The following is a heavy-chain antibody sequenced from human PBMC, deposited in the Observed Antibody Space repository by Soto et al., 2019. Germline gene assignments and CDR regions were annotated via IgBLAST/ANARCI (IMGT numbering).Heavy chain of an antibody. CDR1: GFSLSTRGVA. CDR2: IYWDEDK. D-gene: IGHD5-12*01. Sequence: QITLKESGPTLVKPTQTLTLTCTFSGFSLSTRGVAVGWFRQPPGKALEWLALIYWDEDKWYSPSLKSRLTVSDDTSENHRERTMTYLDPADTATYYCAHRPRGYASYFDYWGQGNLVTVSS. J-gene: IGHJ4*02. CDR3: AHRPRGYASYFDY. V-gene: IGHV2-5*02.